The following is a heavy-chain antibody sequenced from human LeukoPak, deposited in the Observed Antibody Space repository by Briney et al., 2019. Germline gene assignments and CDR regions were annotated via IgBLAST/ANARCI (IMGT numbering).Heavy chain of an antibody. CDR3: ARDIYGSSWTTNPQWFDP. J-gene: IGHJ5*02. Sequence: PGGSLRLSCAASGFTFSSYWMSWVRQAPGKGLEWVANIKQDGSEKYYVDSVKGRFTISRDNAKNSLYLQMNSLRAEDAAVYYCARDIYGSSWTTNPQWFDPWGQGTLVTVSS. V-gene: IGHV3-7*01. D-gene: IGHD6-13*01. CDR1: GFTFSSYW. CDR2: IKQDGSEK.